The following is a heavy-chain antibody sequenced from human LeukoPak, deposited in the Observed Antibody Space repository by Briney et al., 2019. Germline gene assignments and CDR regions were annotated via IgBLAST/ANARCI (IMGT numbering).Heavy chain of an antibody. CDR2: INPSGGST. V-gene: IGHV1-46*01. Sequence: ASVKVSCKTSGYNFIYYYIHWVRQAPGQGLEWMALINPSGGSTSYAQKFQGRVTMTRDTSTSTVSMELRSLRSEDTAVYYCARGPYSSGWYGLDYWGQGTLVTVSS. CDR3: ARGPYSSGWYGLDY. CDR1: GYNFIYYY. J-gene: IGHJ4*02. D-gene: IGHD6-19*01.